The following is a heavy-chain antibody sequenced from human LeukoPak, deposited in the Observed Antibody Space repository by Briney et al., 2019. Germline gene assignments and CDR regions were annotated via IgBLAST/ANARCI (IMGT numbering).Heavy chain of an antibody. D-gene: IGHD2-15*01. CDR1: GSTFSSYW. J-gene: IGHJ4*02. V-gene: IGHV3-7*01. Sequence: GGSLRLSCAASGSTFSSYWMSWVRQAPGKGLEWVANIKQDGSEKYYVDSVKGRFTISRDNAKNSLYLQMNSLRAEDTATYYCARGVVVADYWGQGTLVTVSS. CDR2: IKQDGSEK. CDR3: ARGVVVADY.